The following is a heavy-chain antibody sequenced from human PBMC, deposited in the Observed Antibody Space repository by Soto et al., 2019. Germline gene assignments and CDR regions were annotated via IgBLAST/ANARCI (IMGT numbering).Heavy chain of an antibody. Sequence: SVRVSCKASGGTFSNHTVSWVRQAHGQGLEWMGRIIPILDIANYAQNFQGRVTMSANKSTSTAYMELSSLRSEDTAVYYCARGPYCSDGRCSGDWLETWGQGTLVTVS. CDR3: ARGPYCSDGRCSGDWLET. CDR2: IIPILDIA. J-gene: IGHJ5*02. V-gene: IGHV1-69*02. D-gene: IGHD2-15*01. CDR1: GGTFSNHT.